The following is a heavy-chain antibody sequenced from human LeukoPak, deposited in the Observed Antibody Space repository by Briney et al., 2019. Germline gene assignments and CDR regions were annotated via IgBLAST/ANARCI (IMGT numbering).Heavy chain of an antibody. V-gene: IGHV3-23*01. CDR3: ARRPSYYFDY. CDR1: GFTFSSYA. Sequence: GGSLRLSCAASGFTFSSYAMSWVRQAPGKGLEWVSAISSNGVSTYYADSVKGRFTISRDNSKNTLCLQVNSLRAEDTAVYYCARRPSYYFDYWGQGTLVTVS. J-gene: IGHJ4*02. CDR2: ISSNGVST.